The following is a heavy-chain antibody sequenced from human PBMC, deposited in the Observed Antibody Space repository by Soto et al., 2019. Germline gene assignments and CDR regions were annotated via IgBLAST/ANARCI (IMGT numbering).Heavy chain of an antibody. CDR1: AVALRNSS. CDR2: ISGTSDYI. V-gene: IGHV3-21*01. CDR3: ASDPSYYGSGSHSYLDP. D-gene: IGHD1-26*01. Sequence: PGVSLSHACVPSAVALRNSSPNWVRQAPGKGLEWVSSISGTSDYIDYADSVKGRFTVSRDNVKNSLYLQMDSLRAEDTALYYCASDPSYYGSGSHSYLDPCGRGT. J-gene: IGHJ5*02.